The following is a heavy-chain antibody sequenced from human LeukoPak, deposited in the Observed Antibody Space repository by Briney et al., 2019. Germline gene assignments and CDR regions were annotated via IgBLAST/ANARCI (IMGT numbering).Heavy chain of an antibody. CDR2: INPNSGGT. V-gene: IGHV1-2*02. D-gene: IGHD6-19*01. Sequence: GASVKVSCKASGYTFTGYHMHWVRQAPGQGLEWMGWINPNSGGTNYAQKLQGRVTMTTDTSTSTAYMELRSLRSDDTAVYYCARERYSSGWYGEVRGPTDYWGQGTLVTVSS. CDR1: GYTFTGYH. J-gene: IGHJ4*02. CDR3: ARERYSSGWYGEVRGPTDY.